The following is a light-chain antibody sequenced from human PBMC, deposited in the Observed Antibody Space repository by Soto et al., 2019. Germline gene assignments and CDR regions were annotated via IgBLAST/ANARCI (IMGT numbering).Light chain of an antibody. CDR2: DAS. CDR1: QSVSSY. V-gene: IGKV3-11*01. CDR3: QQYNSLPRT. J-gene: IGKJ1*01. Sequence: EIVLTQSPATLSLSPGERATLSCRASQSVSSYLAWYQQKPGQAPRLLIYDASNRATGIPDRFSGSGSGTDFTLTISSLEPEDFATYYCQQYNSLPRTFGQGT.